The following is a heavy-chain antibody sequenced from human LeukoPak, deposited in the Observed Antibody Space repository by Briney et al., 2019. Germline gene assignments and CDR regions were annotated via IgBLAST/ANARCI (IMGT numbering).Heavy chain of an antibody. CDR2: ISGSGGST. J-gene: IGHJ6*03. D-gene: IGHD2-15*01. CDR3: AKSRVVVAATEYYMDV. V-gene: IGHV3-23*01. CDR1: GFTFSSYA. Sequence: QTGGSLRLSCAASGFTFSSYAMSWVRQAPGKGLEWVSAISGSGGSTYYADSVKGRFTISRDNSKDTLYLQMNSLRAEDTAVYYCAKSRVVVAATEYYMDVWGKGTTVTVSS.